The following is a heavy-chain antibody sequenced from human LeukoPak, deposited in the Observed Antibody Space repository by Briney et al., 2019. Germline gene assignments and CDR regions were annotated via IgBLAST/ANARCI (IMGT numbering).Heavy chain of an antibody. CDR1: GFTFDDYA. Sequence: GGSLRLSCAASGFTFDDYAMHWVRQAPGKGLEWASGISWNSGSIGYADSVKGRFTISRDNAKNSLYLQMNSLRAEDTALYYCAKASGGAAAADFDYWGQGTLVTVSS. D-gene: IGHD6-13*01. CDR2: ISWNSGSI. CDR3: AKASGGAAAADFDY. J-gene: IGHJ4*02. V-gene: IGHV3-9*01.